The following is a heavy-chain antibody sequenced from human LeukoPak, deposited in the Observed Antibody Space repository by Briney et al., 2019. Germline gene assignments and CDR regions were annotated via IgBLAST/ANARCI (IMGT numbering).Heavy chain of an antibody. V-gene: IGHV3-20*04. CDR3: ARGAGSGYSSDN. J-gene: IGHJ4*02. Sequence: PGGSLRLSCAASGFPFSTYSMNWVRQAPGKGLEWVSGINWNGGSTGYADSVKGRFTISRDNAKNSLYLQMNSLRAEDTAVYYCARGAGSGYSSDNWGQGTLVSVSS. CDR2: INWNGGST. D-gene: IGHD3-9*01. CDR1: GFPFSTYS.